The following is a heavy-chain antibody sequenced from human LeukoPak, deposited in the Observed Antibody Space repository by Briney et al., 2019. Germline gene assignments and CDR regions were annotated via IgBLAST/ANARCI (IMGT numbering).Heavy chain of an antibody. V-gene: IGHV4-34*01. D-gene: IGHD2-2*01. J-gene: IGHJ3*02. CDR2: INHSGST. CDR1: GGSFSGYY. Sequence: KASETLSLTCAVYGGSFSGYYWSWIRQPPGKGLEWIGEINHSGSTNYNPSLKSRVTISVDTSKNQFSLKLSSVTAADTAVYYCVRGYCSSPSCFIDAFDIWGQGTMVTVSS. CDR3: VRGYCSSPSCFIDAFDI.